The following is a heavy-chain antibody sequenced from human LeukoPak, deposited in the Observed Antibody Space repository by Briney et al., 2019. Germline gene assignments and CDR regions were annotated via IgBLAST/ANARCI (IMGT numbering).Heavy chain of an antibody. CDR2: IYYSGST. CDR3: AREGGSYYDPFDN. Sequence: SETLSLTCTVSGGSISSYYWSWIRQPPGKGLEWIGYIYYSGSTNYNPSLKSRVTISIDTSKNQFSLKLNSLTAVETAVYYCAREGGSYYDPFDNWGQGTLVTVSS. CDR1: GGSISSYY. V-gene: IGHV4-59*01. D-gene: IGHD1-26*01. J-gene: IGHJ4*02.